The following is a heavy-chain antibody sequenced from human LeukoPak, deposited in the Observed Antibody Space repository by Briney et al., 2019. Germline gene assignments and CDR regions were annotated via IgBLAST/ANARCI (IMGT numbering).Heavy chain of an antibody. D-gene: IGHD3-16*01. CDR2: ISGSGGST. CDR1: GFTFSSYA. J-gene: IGHJ3*02. V-gene: IGHV3-23*01. CDR3: AKTSGESDAFDI. Sequence: GGSLRLSCAASGFTFSSYAMSWVRQAPGKGLEWVSAISGSGGSTYYADSVKGRFTISRDNSKNTLYLQMNSLRADDTAVYYCAKTSGESDAFDIWGQGTMVTVSS.